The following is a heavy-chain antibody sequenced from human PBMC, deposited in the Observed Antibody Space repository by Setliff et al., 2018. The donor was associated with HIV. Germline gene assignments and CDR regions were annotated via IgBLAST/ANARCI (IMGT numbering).Heavy chain of an antibody. CDR3: ARGDWYDFFDY. Sequence: TSETLSLTCTVSGGSISSGSYYWSWIRQPAGKGLEWIGRFYTSGSTNYSPSLKSRVTMSVDTSKNQFSLKLSSVTAADTAVYYCARGDWYDFFDYWGQGTLVTV. D-gene: IGHD6-19*01. CDR1: GGSISSGSYY. J-gene: IGHJ4*02. CDR2: FYTSGST. V-gene: IGHV4-61*02.